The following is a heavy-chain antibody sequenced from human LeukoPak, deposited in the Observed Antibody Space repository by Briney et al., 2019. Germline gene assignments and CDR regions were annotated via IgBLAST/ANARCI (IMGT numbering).Heavy chain of an antibody. J-gene: IGHJ4*02. Sequence: ASETLSLTCTVSGGSISSYYWSWIRQPPGKGLEWIGYIYYSGSTNYNPSLKSRVTISVDTSKNQFSLKLSSVTAADTAVYYCARLDSSGYYLDYWGQGTLVTVSS. V-gene: IGHV4-59*01. D-gene: IGHD3-22*01. CDR3: ARLDSSGYYLDY. CDR2: IYYSGST. CDR1: GGSISSYY.